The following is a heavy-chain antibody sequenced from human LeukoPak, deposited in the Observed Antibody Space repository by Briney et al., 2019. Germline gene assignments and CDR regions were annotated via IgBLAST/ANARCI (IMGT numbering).Heavy chain of an antibody. CDR3: ARSGAARLLDY. CDR2: INHSGST. D-gene: IGHD6-6*01. Sequence: SWGVLRLSCAASGFTFSRYEMNWVRQPPGKGLEWIGEINHSGSTNYNPSLKSRVTISVDTSKNQFSLKLSSVTAADTAVYYCARSGAARLLDYWGQGTLVTVSS. V-gene: IGHV4-34*01. J-gene: IGHJ4*02. CDR1: GFTFSRYE.